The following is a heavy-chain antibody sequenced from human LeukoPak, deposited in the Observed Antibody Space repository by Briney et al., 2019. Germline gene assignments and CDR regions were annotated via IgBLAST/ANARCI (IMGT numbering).Heavy chain of an antibody. V-gene: IGHV3-23*01. Sequence: GGSLRLSCAASGFTVSSNYMSWVRQAPGKGLEWVSAISGSGGSTYYADSVNGRFTISRDNSKNMLHLQMSSLRAEDTAVYYCATLSDAIAAAGTRNYWGQGTLVTVSS. CDR1: GFTVSSNY. D-gene: IGHD6-13*01. CDR3: ATLSDAIAAAGTRNY. CDR2: ISGSGGST. J-gene: IGHJ4*02.